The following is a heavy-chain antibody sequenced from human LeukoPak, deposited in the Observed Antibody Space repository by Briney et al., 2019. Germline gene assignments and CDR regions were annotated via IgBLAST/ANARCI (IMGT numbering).Heavy chain of an antibody. CDR2: INSDGTST. CDR3: ARDNYYSIDY. J-gene: IGHJ4*02. V-gene: IGHV3-74*01. D-gene: IGHD1-26*01. Sequence: PGGSLRLSCAASGFTFSTTWMHWVRQAPGKGLVCVSRINSDGTSTVYADSVKGRFTISRDNAKNTVYLQMSGLGVDDTAVYYCARDNYYSIDYWGQGTLVTVSS. CDR1: GFTFSTTW.